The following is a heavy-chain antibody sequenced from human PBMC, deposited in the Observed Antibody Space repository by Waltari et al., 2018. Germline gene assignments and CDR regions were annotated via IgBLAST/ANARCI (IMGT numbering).Heavy chain of an antibody. D-gene: IGHD3-16*01. Sequence: EVQLVESGGGLVQPGGSLRLLCAASGFTFSIYEMNWVRQAPGNGLEWVSYMSSGAFTIVYADSVKGRFTISRDNAKNSVYLQMNSLRADDTAIYYCARDSYGWGSHDYWGQGTLVTVSS. V-gene: IGHV3-48*03. J-gene: IGHJ4*02. CDR2: MSSGAFTI. CDR1: GFTFSIYE. CDR3: ARDSYGWGSHDY.